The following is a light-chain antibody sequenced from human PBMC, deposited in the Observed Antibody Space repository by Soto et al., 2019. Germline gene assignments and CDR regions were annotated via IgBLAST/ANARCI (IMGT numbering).Light chain of an antibody. Sequence: QSALTQPPSASGSPGQSVAISCTGTSSDVGGYNYVSWYQQHPGKAPKLMIYEVNKRPSGVPDRFPGSKSGNTASLTISGLRAEDEADYYCSSYTSSTNYVFGTGTKVTVL. J-gene: IGLJ1*01. CDR2: EVN. CDR3: SSYTSSTNYV. V-gene: IGLV2-8*01. CDR1: SSDVGGYNY.